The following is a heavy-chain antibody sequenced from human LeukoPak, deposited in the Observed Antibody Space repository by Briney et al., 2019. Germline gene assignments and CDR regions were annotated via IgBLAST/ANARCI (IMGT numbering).Heavy chain of an antibody. J-gene: IGHJ6*03. D-gene: IGHD3-3*01. CDR2: IYTSGST. CDR1: GGSISSYY. V-gene: IGHV4-4*09. Sequence: PSETLSLTCTVSGGSISSYYWSWIRQPPGKGLEWTGYIYTSGSTNYNPSLKSRVTISVDTSKNQFSLKLSSVTAADTAVYYCARLGYYDFWSDPGYMDVWGKGTTVTVSS. CDR3: ARLGYYDFWSDPGYMDV.